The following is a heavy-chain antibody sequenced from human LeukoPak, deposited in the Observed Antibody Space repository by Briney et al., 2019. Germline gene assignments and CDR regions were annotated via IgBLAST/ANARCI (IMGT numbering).Heavy chain of an antibody. J-gene: IGHJ6*02. CDR2: IYTSGST. CDR1: GGSISSYY. CDR3: ARDFFGQQLAFYYYYGMDV. V-gene: IGHV4-4*07. Sequence: SETLSLTCTVSGGSISSYYWSWIRQPAGKGLEWIGRIYTSGSTNYNPSLKSRVTTSVDTSKNQFSLKLSSVTAADTAVYYCARDFFGQQLAFYYYYGMDVWGQGTTVTVSS. D-gene: IGHD6-13*01.